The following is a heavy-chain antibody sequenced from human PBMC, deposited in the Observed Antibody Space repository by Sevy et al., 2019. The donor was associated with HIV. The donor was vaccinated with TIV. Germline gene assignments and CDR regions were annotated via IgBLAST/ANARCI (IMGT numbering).Heavy chain of an antibody. Sequence: GGSLRLSCAASGFTFSSYSMNWVRQAPGKGLEWVSSISSSSSYIYYADSVKGRFTISRDNAKNSLYLQMNSLRAEDAVRGRVPIARENAKNSRYLQMNSLRAEDTAVYYCARDFSRDLYDSSGYHRAGYYYGMDVWGQGTTVTVSS. CDR1: GFTFSSYS. V-gene: IGHV3-21*03. CDR3: PIARENAKNSRYLQMNSLRAEDTAVYYCARDFSRDLYDSSGYHRAGYYYGMDV. J-gene: IGHJ6*02. CDR2: ISSSSSYI. D-gene: IGHD3-10*01.